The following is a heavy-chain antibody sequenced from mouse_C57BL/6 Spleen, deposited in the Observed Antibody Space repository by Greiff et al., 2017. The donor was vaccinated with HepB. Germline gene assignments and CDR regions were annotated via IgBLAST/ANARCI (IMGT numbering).Heavy chain of an antibody. V-gene: IGHV1-54*01. CDR3: ARGGYYYGSSYYFDY. CDR2: INPGSGGT. D-gene: IGHD1-1*01. J-gene: IGHJ2*01. CDR1: GYAFTNYL. Sequence: VQLQESGAELVRPGTSVKVSCKASGYAFTNYLIEWVKQRPGQGLEWIGVINPGSGGTNYNEKFKGKATLTADKSSSTAYMQLSSLTSEDSAVYFCARGGYYYGSSYYFDYWGQGTTLTVSS.